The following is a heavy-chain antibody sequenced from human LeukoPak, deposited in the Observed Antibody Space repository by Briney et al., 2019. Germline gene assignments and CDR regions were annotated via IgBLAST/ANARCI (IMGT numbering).Heavy chain of an antibody. V-gene: IGHV3-30*18. Sequence: PGGSLRLSCAASGFTFSNYGMHWVRQAQGKGLEWVAVISYDGSNKYYPDSVKGRFTISRDNSKNTLYLQMNSLRAEDTAVYYCAKAQQQLVRIGPPFDYWGQGTLVTVSS. D-gene: IGHD6-13*01. CDR3: AKAQQQLVRIGPPFDY. J-gene: IGHJ4*02. CDR2: ISYDGSNK. CDR1: GFTFSNYG.